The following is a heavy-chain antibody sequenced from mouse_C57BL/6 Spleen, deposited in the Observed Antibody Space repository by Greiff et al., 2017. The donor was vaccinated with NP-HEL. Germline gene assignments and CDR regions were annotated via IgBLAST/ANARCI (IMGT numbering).Heavy chain of an antibody. V-gene: IGHV1-69*01. CDR1: GYTFTSYW. J-gene: IGHJ1*03. Sequence: VQLQQPGAELVMPGASVKLSCKASGYTFTSYWMHWVKQRPGQGLEWIGEIDPSDSYTNYNQKFKGKSTLTVDKSSSTAYMQLSSLTSEDSAVYYCARLTTVVAPGYFDVWGTGTTVTVSS. D-gene: IGHD1-1*01. CDR2: IDPSDSYT. CDR3: ARLTTVVAPGYFDV.